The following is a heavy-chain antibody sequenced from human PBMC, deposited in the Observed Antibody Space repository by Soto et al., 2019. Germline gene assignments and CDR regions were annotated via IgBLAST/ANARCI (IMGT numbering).Heavy chain of an antibody. V-gene: IGHV3-74*01. J-gene: IGHJ4*02. CDR1: GFTFSSFW. CDR2: INTDGSST. Sequence: EVQLVESGGGLVQPGGSLRLSCAASGFTFSSFWMHWVRQAPGEGLVWVSRINTDGSSTSYADSVKGRFTISRDNAKNTLYLQMTSLRAEYTAMYYCAKRGVDTFGFSYWGQGTLVTVSS. CDR3: AKRGVDTFGFSY. D-gene: IGHD3-10*01.